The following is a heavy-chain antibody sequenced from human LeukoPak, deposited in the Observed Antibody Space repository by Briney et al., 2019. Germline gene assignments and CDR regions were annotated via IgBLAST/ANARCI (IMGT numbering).Heavy chain of an antibody. CDR3: STWLRESNLCR. CDR1: GFTFNNYE. J-gene: IGHJ1*01. Sequence: GGSLRLSCAASGFTFNNYEVNWFRQAPGKGLEWISHNIVSGGPMYYSDSVKGRFVVSRDPAKNPLYLQMNRLRNEDTATYYCSTWLRESNLCRWGQGTVVTVSS. D-gene: IGHD5-12*01. V-gene: IGHV3-48*03. CDR2: NIVSGGPM.